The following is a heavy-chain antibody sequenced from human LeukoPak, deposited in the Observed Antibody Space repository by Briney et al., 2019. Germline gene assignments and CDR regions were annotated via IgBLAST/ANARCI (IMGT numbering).Heavy chain of an antibody. J-gene: IGHJ6*02. D-gene: IGHD5-18*01. CDR1: GFTFSSYS. Sequence: KTGGSLRLSCAASGFTFSSYSMNWVRQAPGKGLEWVSSISSSSSYIYYADSVKGRFTISRDNAKNSLYLQMNSLRAEDTAVYYCARGTEAPGRYSYGPPASYYGMDVWGQGTTVTVSS. CDR3: ARGTEAPGRYSYGPPASYYGMDV. CDR2: ISSSSSYI. V-gene: IGHV3-21*01.